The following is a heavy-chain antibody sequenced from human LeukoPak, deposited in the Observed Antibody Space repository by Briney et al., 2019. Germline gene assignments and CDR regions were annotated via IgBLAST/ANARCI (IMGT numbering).Heavy chain of an antibody. CDR2: IYYSGST. CDR3: ARRTRFLCHFDH. D-gene: IGHD2/OR15-2a*01. J-gene: IGHJ4*02. V-gene: IGHV4-39*01. CDR1: GGFISSSSYY. Sequence: SETLSLTCTVSGGFISSSSYYWGWIRQPPGKGLEWIGSIYYSGSTYYNPSLKSRVTISVDTSKNQFSLKLSSVTAADTAVYYCARRTRFLCHFDHWGQGTLVTVSS.